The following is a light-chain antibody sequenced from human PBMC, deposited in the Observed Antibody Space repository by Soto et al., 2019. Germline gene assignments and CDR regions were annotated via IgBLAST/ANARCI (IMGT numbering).Light chain of an antibody. Sequence: EIVLTQSPATLSLSPGERATLSCGASQGVSSYLAWYQQKPVQAPRLLIYDASNRATGIPARFSGSGSGTDFTLTISSLEPEDFAVYYCQQRSNWPKLTFGGGTKVEIK. V-gene: IGKV3-11*01. CDR1: QGVSSY. CDR3: QQRSNWPKLT. J-gene: IGKJ4*01. CDR2: DAS.